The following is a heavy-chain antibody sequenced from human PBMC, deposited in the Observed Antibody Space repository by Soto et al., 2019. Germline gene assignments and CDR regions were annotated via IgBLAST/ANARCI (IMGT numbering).Heavy chain of an antibody. CDR1: GFTFSSYR. D-gene: IGHD2-15*01. J-gene: IGHJ4*02. Sequence: EVQLVESGGGLVQPGESLRLSCAASGFTFSSYRMHWVRQAPGKELVWVSRINSDGSSTSYAGSVKGRFTISRDNAKNTLYLQMNSLRAEDTAVYYCVRTSLVVAAATREDYWGQGTLVTVSS. CDR3: VRTSLVVAAATREDY. V-gene: IGHV3-74*01. CDR2: INSDGSST.